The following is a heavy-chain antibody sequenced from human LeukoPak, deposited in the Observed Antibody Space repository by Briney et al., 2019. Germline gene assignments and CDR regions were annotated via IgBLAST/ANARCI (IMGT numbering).Heavy chain of an antibody. CDR1: GYSFTSYW. J-gene: IGHJ6*04. CDR3: ARQAGSGSYRHYYYGMDV. D-gene: IGHD3-10*01. Sequence: GESLKISCKGSGYSFTSYWIGWVRQMPGKGLEWMGIIYPGDSDTRYSPSFQGQVTISADESISTAYLQWSSLKASDTAMYYCARQAGSGSYRHYYYGMDVWGKGTTVTVSS. CDR2: IYPGDSDT. V-gene: IGHV5-51*01.